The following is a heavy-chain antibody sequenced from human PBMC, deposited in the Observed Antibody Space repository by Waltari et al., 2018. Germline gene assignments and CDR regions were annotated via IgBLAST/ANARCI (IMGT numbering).Heavy chain of an antibody. CDR2: ISAYNGNT. D-gene: IGHD4-17*01. V-gene: IGHV1-18*01. J-gene: IGHJ4*02. CDR1: GYTFTSYG. Sequence: QVQLVQSGAEVKKPGASVKVSCKASGYTFTSYGISWVRQAPGQGLEWMGWISAYNGNTNYAQKFQGRVTRTRDTSISTAYMELSRLRSDDTAVYYCARGSVTIAPGDYWGQGTLVTVSS. CDR3: ARGSVTIAPGDY.